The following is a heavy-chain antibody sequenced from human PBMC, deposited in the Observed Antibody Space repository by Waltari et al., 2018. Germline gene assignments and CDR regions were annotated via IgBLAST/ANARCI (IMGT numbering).Heavy chain of an antibody. Sequence: QVQLVQSGAEVKKHGSSVNVSCKASGGTFSSYTISWVRQAPGQGLEWMGRIIPILGIANYAQKFQGRVTITADKSTSTAYMELSSLRSEDTAVYYCARGDPWEERAFDIWGQGTMVTVSS. J-gene: IGHJ3*02. CDR2: IIPILGIA. CDR3: ARGDPWEERAFDI. CDR1: GGTFSSYT. V-gene: IGHV1-69*02. D-gene: IGHD1-26*01.